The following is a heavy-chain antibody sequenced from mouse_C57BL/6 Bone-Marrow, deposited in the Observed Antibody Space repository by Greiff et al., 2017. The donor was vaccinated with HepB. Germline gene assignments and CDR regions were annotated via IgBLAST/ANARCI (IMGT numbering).Heavy chain of an antibody. V-gene: IGHV14-4*01. Sequence: VQLQQSGAELVRPGASVKLSCTASGFNIKDDYMHWVKQRPEQGLEWIGWIDPENGDTEYASKFQGKATITADTSSNTAYLQLSSLTSEDTAVYYCTTNDGYDYWGQGATLTVSS. J-gene: IGHJ2*01. CDR3: TTNDGYDY. D-gene: IGHD2-3*01. CDR2: IDPENGDT. CDR1: GFNIKDDY.